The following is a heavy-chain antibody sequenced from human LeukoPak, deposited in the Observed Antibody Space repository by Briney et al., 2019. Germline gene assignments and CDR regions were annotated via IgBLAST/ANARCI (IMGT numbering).Heavy chain of an antibody. V-gene: IGHV3-23*01. CDR2: TSGSGGST. D-gene: IGHD3-22*01. CDR1: GLTFSSYG. J-gene: IGHJ3*02. Sequence: PGGTLRLSCAASGLTFSSYGMSWVRQAPGKGLEWVSATSGSGGSTYYADSVKGRFTISRDNSKNTLYLQMNSLRAEDTAVYYCAKDFYYDSSGYYESDAFDIWGQGTMVTVSS. CDR3: AKDFYYDSSGYYESDAFDI.